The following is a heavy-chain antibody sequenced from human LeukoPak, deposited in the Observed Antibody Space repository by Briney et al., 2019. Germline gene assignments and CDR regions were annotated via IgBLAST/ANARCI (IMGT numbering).Heavy chain of an antibody. CDR1: GFTFSSYS. J-gene: IGHJ3*02. V-gene: IGHV3-7*04. CDR2: MNQDGSHI. Sequence: GGSLRLSCAASGFTFSSYSMNWVRQAPGKGLEWLANMNQDGSHIYYVDSVKGRFTISRDNAKNSLYLQLDSLRAEDTAVYYCARGLGQQLVLAFDIWGQGTMVTVSS. D-gene: IGHD6-13*01. CDR3: ARGLGQQLVLAFDI.